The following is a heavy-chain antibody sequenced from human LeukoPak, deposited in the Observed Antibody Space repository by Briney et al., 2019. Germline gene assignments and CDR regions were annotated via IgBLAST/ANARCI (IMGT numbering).Heavy chain of an antibody. D-gene: IGHD1-26*01. J-gene: IGHJ4*02. Sequence: SETLSLTCTVSGGSISSYYWSWIRQPPGKGLEWIGYIYYSGSTNYNPSLKSRVTISVDTSKNQFSLKLSSVTAADTAVYYCARLGSGSYHPFDYWGQGTLVTVSS. CDR3: ARLGSGSYHPFDY. CDR1: GGSISSYY. CDR2: IYYSGST. V-gene: IGHV4-59*01.